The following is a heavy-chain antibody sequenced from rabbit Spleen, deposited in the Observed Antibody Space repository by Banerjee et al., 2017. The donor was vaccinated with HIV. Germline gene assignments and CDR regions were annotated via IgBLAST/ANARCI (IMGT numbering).Heavy chain of an antibody. V-gene: IGHV1S40*01. CDR1: GFSFSSSDW. D-gene: IGHD6-1*01. CDR3: ARDNYNYANYGYFDL. Sequence: QSMEESGGDLVKPWASLTLICKSSGFSFSSSDWLAWVRQAPGKGLEWIASINSFTGRPVYAAWAKGRFTFSKTSSTTVTLQMTSLTAADTATYFCARDNYNYANYGYFDLWGPGTLVTVS. J-gene: IGHJ4*01. CDR2: INSFTGRP.